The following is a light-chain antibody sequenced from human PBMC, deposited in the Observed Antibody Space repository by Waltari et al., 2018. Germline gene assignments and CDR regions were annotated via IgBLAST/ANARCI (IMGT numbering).Light chain of an antibody. J-gene: IGKJ5*01. CDR3: QQYGSSPPIT. CDR2: GAS. V-gene: IGKV3-20*01. Sequence: EIVLTQSPGTLSLSPGERATLSCRAIQSVSSSYLAWYQQKPGQAPRILIYGASSRATGIPDRFSGSGSGTDFTLTISRLEPEDFAVYYCQQYGSSPPITFGQGTRLEIK. CDR1: QSVSSSY.